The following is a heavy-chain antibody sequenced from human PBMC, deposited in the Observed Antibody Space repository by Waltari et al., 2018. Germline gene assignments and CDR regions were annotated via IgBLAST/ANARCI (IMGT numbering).Heavy chain of an antibody. V-gene: IGHV3-43*01. D-gene: IGHD3-9*01. CDR1: GFTVDDYT. J-gene: IGHJ4*02. Sequence: EVQLVESGGGVVQPGGSLRLSCAASGFTVDDYTMYWVRQTPGKGLEWVSLISWDGLSRYYADSLKGRFTISRDNRKRSVYLQMDNLRPEDSALYYCARGARFLDSLTGYYGALYYFDYWGQGALVTVSS. CDR2: ISWDGLSR. CDR3: ARGARFLDSLTGYYGALYYFDY.